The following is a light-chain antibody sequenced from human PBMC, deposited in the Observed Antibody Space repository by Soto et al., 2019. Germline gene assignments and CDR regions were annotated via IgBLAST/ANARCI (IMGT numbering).Light chain of an antibody. CDR2: DAS. Sequence: EIVLTQSPATLSLSPGERATLSCRASPSVSSNLVWYHQTPGQAPRLLISDASNRATGIPARFSGSGSGTDFTLTINSLEPEDVAVYYCQQRGSLPMTFGQGTRLEIK. V-gene: IGKV3-11*01. CDR1: PSVSSN. J-gene: IGKJ5*01. CDR3: QQRGSLPMT.